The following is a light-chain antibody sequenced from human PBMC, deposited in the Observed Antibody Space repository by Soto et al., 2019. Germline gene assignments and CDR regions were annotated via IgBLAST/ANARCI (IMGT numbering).Light chain of an antibody. V-gene: IGKV1-5*03. CDR3: QQYYSTPPWT. CDR2: KAS. Sequence: DIQMTQSPSTLSGSVGDRVTITCRASQTISSWLAWYQQKPGKAPKLLIYKASTLKSGVPSRFSGSGSGTDFTLTISSLQAEDVAVYYCQQYYSTPPWTFGQGTKVDIK. CDR1: QTISSW. J-gene: IGKJ1*01.